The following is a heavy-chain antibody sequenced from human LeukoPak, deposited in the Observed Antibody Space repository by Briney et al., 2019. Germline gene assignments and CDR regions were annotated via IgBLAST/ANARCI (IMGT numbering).Heavy chain of an antibody. CDR1: GLILSRCG. CDR2: ISYDGSNE. CDR3: ARDGIRAVSTVTFGGFDN. J-gene: IGHJ3*02. Sequence: PGRSLSLSCPSCGLILSRCGMHGVRQAGGKGLAWVAVISYDGSNEYYADSVKGRFTIDRDNSKNTLYLQMNSLKPEDTAVYYCARDGIRAVSTVTFGGFDNWGQGTKVTVPS. V-gene: IGHV3-30*01. D-gene: IGHD5/OR15-5a*01.